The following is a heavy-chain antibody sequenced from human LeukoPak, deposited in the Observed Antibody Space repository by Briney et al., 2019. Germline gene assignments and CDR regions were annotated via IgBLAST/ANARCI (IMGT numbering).Heavy chain of an antibody. CDR3: ARHDILTGLPRYYYGMDV. J-gene: IGHJ6*04. D-gene: IGHD3-9*01. V-gene: IGHV5-10-1*01. Sequence: GESLQISCKGSGYSFTSYWISWVRQMPGKGLEWMGRIDPSDSYTNYSPSFQGHVTISADKSISTAYLQWSSLKASDTAMYYCARHDILTGLPRYYYGMDVWGKGTTVTVSS. CDR1: GYSFTSYW. CDR2: IDPSDSYT.